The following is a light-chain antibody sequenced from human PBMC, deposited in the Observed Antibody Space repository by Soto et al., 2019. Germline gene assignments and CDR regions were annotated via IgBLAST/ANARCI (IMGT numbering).Light chain of an antibody. V-gene: IGLV1-44*01. Sequence: ELTQPPSASGTPGQRVTISCSGSSSNIGSNTVNWYQQLPGTAPKLLIYSNNQRPSGVPDRFSGSKSGTSASLAISGLQSEDEADYYCAAWDDSLNASYVFGTGTQLTVL. CDR1: SSNIGSNT. CDR3: AAWDDSLNASYV. CDR2: SNN. J-gene: IGLJ1*01.